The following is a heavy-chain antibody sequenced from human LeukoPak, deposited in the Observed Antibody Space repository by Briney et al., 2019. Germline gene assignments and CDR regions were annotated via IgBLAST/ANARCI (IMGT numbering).Heavy chain of an antibody. D-gene: IGHD3-3*01. V-gene: IGHV1-69*01. CDR2: IIPIFGTP. CDR1: GGTFSNYA. CDR3: ARIWGGAPSRSGP. J-gene: IGHJ5*02. Sequence: GASVKVSCKASGGTFSNYAINWVRQAPGQGLEWMGGIIPIFGTPNYAQKFQGRVTITADESTSTAYMELRSLKSEDTAVYYCARIWGGAPSRSGPWGQGPLVPVSS.